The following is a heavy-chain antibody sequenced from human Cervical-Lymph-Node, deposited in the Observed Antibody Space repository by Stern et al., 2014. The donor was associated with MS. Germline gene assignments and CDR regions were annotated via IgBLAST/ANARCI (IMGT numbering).Heavy chain of an antibody. V-gene: IGHV1-46*01. CDR3: ARSMTTVTTYFDY. D-gene: IGHD4-17*01. CDR1: GYTFTSYY. CDR2: ITPSGGST. Sequence: MQLVESGAEVKKPGASVKVSCKASGYTFTSYYMHWVRQAPGQGLEWMGIITPSGGSTSYAQKCQGRVTMTRDTSTSTVYMELSSLRSEDTAVYYCARSMTTVTTYFDYWGQGTLVTVSS. J-gene: IGHJ4*02.